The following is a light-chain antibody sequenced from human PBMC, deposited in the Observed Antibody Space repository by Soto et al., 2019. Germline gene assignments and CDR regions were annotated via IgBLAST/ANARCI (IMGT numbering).Light chain of an antibody. CDR2: GVT. J-gene: IGLJ1*01. V-gene: IGLV2-14*03. Sequence: QSVLTQPTSVSGSPGQSITISCTGNHNDIGTYDYVSWYQQHPGRAPRLLIHGVTTRPSGISDRFSASKPGLTASLTISGLQPEDEADYYCSSFTSNRIYVFGPGTKVTVL. CDR1: HNDIGTYDY. CDR3: SSFTSNRIYV.